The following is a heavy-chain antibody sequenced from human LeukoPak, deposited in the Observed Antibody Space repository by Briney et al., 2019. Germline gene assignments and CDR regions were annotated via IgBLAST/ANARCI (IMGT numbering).Heavy chain of an antibody. CDR3: AKDLTMIAVVNTTSRGDY. CDR2: ISGSGGST. Sequence: GASLRLSCAASGFTFSNYAMSWVRQAPGKGLEWVSAISGSGGSTYYADSVKGRFTISRDNPKNTLYLQMNSLRAEDTAVYYCAKDLTMIAVVNTTSRGDYWGQGTLVTVSS. V-gene: IGHV3-23*01. CDR1: GFTFSNYA. D-gene: IGHD3-22*01. J-gene: IGHJ4*02.